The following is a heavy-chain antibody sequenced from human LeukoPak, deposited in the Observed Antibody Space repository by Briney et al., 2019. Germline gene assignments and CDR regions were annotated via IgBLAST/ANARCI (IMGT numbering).Heavy chain of an antibody. J-gene: IGHJ3*02. Sequence: ASVKVSCKASGYTFTTYYVHWVRQAPGKGLEWMGGFDPEDGETIYAQKSQGRVTMTEDTSTDTAYMELSSLRSEDTAVYYCATEKHVDIVATGEAFDIWGQGTMVTVSS. CDR1: GYTFTTYY. V-gene: IGHV1-24*01. D-gene: IGHD5-12*01. CDR3: ATEKHVDIVATGEAFDI. CDR2: FDPEDGET.